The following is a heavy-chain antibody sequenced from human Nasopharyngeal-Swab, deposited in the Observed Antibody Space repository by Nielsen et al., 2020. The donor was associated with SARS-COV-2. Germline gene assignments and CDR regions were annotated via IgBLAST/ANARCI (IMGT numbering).Heavy chain of an antibody. J-gene: IGHJ6*02. V-gene: IGHV4-59*01. D-gene: IGHD4-11*01. CDR3: AREYDYSNYVVYYYYYGMDV. Sequence: WIRQPPGKGLEWIGYIYYSGSTNYNPSLKSRVTISVDTSKNQFSLKLSSVTAEDTAVYYCAREYDYSNYVVYYYYYGMDVWGQGTTVTVSS. CDR2: IYYSGST.